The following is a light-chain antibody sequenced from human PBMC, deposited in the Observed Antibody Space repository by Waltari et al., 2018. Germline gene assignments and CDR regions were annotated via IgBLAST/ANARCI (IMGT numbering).Light chain of an antibody. CDR3: CSYTGIGIYV. Sequence: QSALTQPASVSGSPGQSIAISCTGTRSDVGAYKYVSWYQPHPGKAPNLIIHDVNKRPSGVSDRFSGSKSGNTASLAITGLQAEDEAFYYCCSYTGIGIYVFGSGTKVIVL. J-gene: IGLJ1*01. V-gene: IGLV2-14*03. CDR2: DVN. CDR1: RSDVGAYKY.